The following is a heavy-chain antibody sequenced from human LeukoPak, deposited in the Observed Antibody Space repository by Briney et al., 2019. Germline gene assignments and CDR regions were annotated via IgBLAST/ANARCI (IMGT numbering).Heavy chain of an antibody. J-gene: IGHJ6*02. Sequence: QPGGSLRLSCAASGFTFSSYAMSWVRQAPGKGLEWVSAISGSGGSTYYADSVKGRFTISRDNSKNTLYLQMNSLRDEDTAVYYCAKISTAMGEDPRYYYYGMDVGGQGTTVTVSS. CDR1: GFTFSSYA. V-gene: IGHV3-23*01. D-gene: IGHD5-18*01. CDR3: AKISTAMGEDPRYYYYGMDV. CDR2: ISGSGGST.